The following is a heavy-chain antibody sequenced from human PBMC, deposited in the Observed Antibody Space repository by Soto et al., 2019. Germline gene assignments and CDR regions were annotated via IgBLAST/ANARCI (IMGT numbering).Heavy chain of an antibody. V-gene: IGHV3-15*01. CDR3: TTVVWSGELSLIGDY. CDR2: IKSKTDGGTT. J-gene: IGHJ4*02. D-gene: IGHD3-16*02. CDR1: GFTFSNAW. Sequence: PGGSLRLSCAACGFTFSNAWMSWVRQAPGKGLEWVGRIKSKTDGGTTDYAAPVKGRFTISRDDSKNTLYLQMNSLKTEDTAVYYCTTVVWSGELSLIGDYWGQGTLVTVSS.